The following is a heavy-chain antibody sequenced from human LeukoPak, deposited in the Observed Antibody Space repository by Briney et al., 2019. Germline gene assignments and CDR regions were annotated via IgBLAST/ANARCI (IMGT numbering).Heavy chain of an antibody. CDR3: ARESATVTTRMFDY. CDR1: GGPVSSGDYY. CDR2: IYCSGST. V-gene: IGHV4-31*03. D-gene: IGHD4-17*01. J-gene: IGHJ4*02. Sequence: SETLSLTCTVSGGPVSSGDYYWSWIRQHPGKGLEWIGYIYCSGSTYYNPSLKSRVTISVDTSKNQFSLKLRSVTAADTAVYYCARESATVTTRMFDYWGQGTLVTVSS.